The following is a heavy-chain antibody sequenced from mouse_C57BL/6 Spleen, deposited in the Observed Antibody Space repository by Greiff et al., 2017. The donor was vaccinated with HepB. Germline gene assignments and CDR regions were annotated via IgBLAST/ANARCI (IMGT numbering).Heavy chain of an antibody. D-gene: IGHD1-1*01. CDR3: ARRGTTVVADAMDY. J-gene: IGHJ4*01. Sequence: EVQLQQSGPELVKPGATVKISCKASGYTFTDNYMNWVKQSHGKSLEWIGEINPNNGGTSYNQKFKGKATLTVDKSSSTAYMELRSLTSEDSAVYYCARRGTTVVADAMDYSVQGTSVPVSS. CDR2: INPNNGGT. CDR1: GYTFTDNY. V-gene: IGHV1-26*01.